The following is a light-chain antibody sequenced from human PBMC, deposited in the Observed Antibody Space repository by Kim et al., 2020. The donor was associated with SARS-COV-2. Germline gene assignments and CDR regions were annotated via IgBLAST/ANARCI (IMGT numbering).Light chain of an antibody. CDR1: QSVSSSY. J-gene: IGKJ4*01. CDR3: QQYGTSPET. CDR2: GAS. V-gene: IGKV3-20*01. Sequence: SPRETATLSCRASQSVSSSYLALYQQKPGHAPRLLIYGASSRATGIPDRFSRSGSGTDFTLSINRLEPEDFAVYYCQQYGTSPETFGGGTKVDIK.